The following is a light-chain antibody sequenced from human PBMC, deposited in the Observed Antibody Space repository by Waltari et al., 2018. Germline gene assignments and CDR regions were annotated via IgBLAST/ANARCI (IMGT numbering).Light chain of an antibody. V-gene: IGLV2-14*03. CDR2: DVY. J-gene: IGLJ3*02. CDR3: SSYTSTSTLWV. Sequence: QSALTQPASVSGSPGQSITISCTGTTSDFDAYNYVSWYQQFPGKAPKLIIYDVYNRPSGLSTRFSGSKSGATASLTISGLQADDEAEYWCSSYTSTSTLWVFGGGTKLTV. CDR1: TSDFDAYNY.